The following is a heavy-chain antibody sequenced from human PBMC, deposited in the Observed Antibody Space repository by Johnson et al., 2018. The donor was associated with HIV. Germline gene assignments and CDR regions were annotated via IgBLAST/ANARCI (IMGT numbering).Heavy chain of an antibody. J-gene: IGHJ3*02. Sequence: VQLVESGGGLVQPGGSLRISCAASGFDFKSYAMTWVRQAPGKGLEWVSVIYSGGSTYYADSVTGRFTISRDNSKNTLYLQMNSLRAEDTAVYYCARAGQLPEDAFDIWGQGTMVTVSS. CDR3: ARAGQLPEDAFDI. D-gene: IGHD1-7*01. V-gene: IGHV3-66*01. CDR2: IYSGGST. CDR1: GFDFKSYA.